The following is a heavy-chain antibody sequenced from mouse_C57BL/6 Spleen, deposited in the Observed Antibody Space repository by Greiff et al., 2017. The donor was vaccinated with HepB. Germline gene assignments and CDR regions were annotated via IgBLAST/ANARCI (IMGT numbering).Heavy chain of an antibody. V-gene: IGHV1-18*01. CDR1: GYTFTDYN. CDR2: INPNNGGT. CDR3: ARRRTYDYDDAMDY. J-gene: IGHJ4*01. Sequence: EVQLVESGPELVKPGASVKIPCKASGYTFTDYNMDWVKQSHGKSLEWIGDINPNNGGTIYNQKFKGKATLTVDKSSSTAYMELRSLTSEDTAVYYCARRRTYDYDDAMDYWGQGTSVTVSS. D-gene: IGHD2-4*01.